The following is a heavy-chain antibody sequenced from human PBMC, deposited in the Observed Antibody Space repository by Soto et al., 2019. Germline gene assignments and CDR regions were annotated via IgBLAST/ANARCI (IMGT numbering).Heavy chain of an antibody. CDR3: GCHYGDYAPDAEFFQH. J-gene: IGHJ1*01. CDR1: GFMFNNYW. CDR2: IKKDGSEK. V-gene: IGHV3-7*01. D-gene: IGHD4-17*01. Sequence: EVRLVESGGGLVQPGGSLRLSCAASGFMFNNYWMSWVRQAPGKGLEWVANIKKDGSEKYYLDSVKGRFTISRDNAKNSVYLQMSSLRVEDTALYYCGCHYGDYAPDAEFFQHWGQGTLVTVSS.